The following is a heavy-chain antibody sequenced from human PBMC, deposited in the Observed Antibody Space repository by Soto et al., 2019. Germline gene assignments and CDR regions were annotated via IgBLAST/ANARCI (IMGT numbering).Heavy chain of an antibody. Sequence: QVQLMQSGAEVKKPGASVKVSCKASRDAFSDYYIHWVRQAPGQGLEWMGTVNPSGGHTTYSQHFLGRVTMTRDTSTSTLHMELTSLTSEDTAVYYCARGGHVVVVTAALDYWGQGTLVIVSS. CDR2: VNPSGGHT. J-gene: IGHJ4*02. CDR3: ARGGHVVVVTAALDY. CDR1: RDAFSDYY. D-gene: IGHD2-21*02. V-gene: IGHV1-46*01.